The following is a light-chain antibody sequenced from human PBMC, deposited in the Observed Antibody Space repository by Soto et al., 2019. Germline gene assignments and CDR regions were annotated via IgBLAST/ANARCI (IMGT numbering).Light chain of an antibody. J-gene: IGLJ1*01. Sequence: QSVLTQPASVSGPPGQSITISCTGTSSDVGNYNYVSWYQQHPGKAPKLMIFEVSNRPSGVSNRFSGSKSGNTASLTISGLQTEDEADYYCSSYTTSSTRVFGSGTK. V-gene: IGLV2-14*01. CDR2: EVS. CDR3: SSYTTSSTRV. CDR1: SSDVGNYNY.